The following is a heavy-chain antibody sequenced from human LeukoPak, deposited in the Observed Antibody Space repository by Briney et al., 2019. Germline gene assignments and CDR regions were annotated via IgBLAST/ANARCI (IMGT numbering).Heavy chain of an antibody. CDR3: ARHRSGFDY. D-gene: IGHD3-22*01. J-gene: IGHJ4*02. CDR1: GFTFSSYE. CDR2: ISRSGSTK. Sequence: GGSLRLSCAASGFTFSSYEMNWVRPAPGKGLEWVSYISRSGSTKYYADSVQGRFTISRDNAKSSIYLQMNSLKAEDSAVYYCARHRSGFDYWGQGILVSVSS. V-gene: IGHV3-48*03.